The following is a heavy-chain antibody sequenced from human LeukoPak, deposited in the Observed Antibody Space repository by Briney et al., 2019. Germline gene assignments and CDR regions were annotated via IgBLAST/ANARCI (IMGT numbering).Heavy chain of an antibody. V-gene: IGHV1-2*02. CDR3: ARIRDGYNDAYDI. D-gene: IGHD5-24*01. J-gene: IGHJ3*02. Sequence: ASVKVSCKASGYTFTGYYLHWVRQAPGQGLEWMGWINPSGGTNYAQKFQGRVTMTRDTSISTAYMELSRLRSEDTAIYYCARIRDGYNDAYDIWGQGTVVTVPS. CDR2: INPSGGT. CDR1: GYTFTGYY.